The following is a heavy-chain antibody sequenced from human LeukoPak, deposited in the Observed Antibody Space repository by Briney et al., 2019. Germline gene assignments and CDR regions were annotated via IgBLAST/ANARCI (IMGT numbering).Heavy chain of an antibody. V-gene: IGHV3-48*04. CDR1: GFTFSSYA. Sequence: QPGRSLRLSCAASGFTFSSYAMHWVRQAPGRGLEWVSYISSSSTIIHYADSAKGRFTISRDNAKNTLYLQMNSLTAEDTAVYYCARGYSSRLYNWLDPWGQGTLVTVSS. D-gene: IGHD6-13*01. CDR2: ISSSSTII. J-gene: IGHJ5*02. CDR3: ARGYSSRLYNWLDP.